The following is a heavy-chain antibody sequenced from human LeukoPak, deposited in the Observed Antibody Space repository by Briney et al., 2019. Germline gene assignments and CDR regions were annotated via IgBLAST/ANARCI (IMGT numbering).Heavy chain of an antibody. D-gene: IGHD3-22*01. V-gene: IGHV1-46*01. Sequence: AAVKVSCKSSGYTFTSYYMHWVRHPPGPGLELVGIINPGGGSTSYAQKFQGRVTMTIDTSTSTVYMELNSLRSEDTAVYYCARALVRSGDFSPDAFDIWGQGTMVTVSS. J-gene: IGHJ3*02. CDR1: GYTFTSYY. CDR3: ARALVRSGDFSPDAFDI. CDR2: INPGGGST.